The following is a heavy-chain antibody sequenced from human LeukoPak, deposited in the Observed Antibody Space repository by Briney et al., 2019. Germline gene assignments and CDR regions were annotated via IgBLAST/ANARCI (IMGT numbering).Heavy chain of an antibody. Sequence: PGGSLRLSCAASGFTFSSYWMHWVRQAPGKGLGWVSRINSDGSSTIYADSVKGRFTISRDNAKNTLYLQMSSLRAEDTAVYYCARDFIAAAGNSWGQGTLVTVSS. J-gene: IGHJ5*02. CDR1: GFTFSSYW. CDR2: INSDGSST. D-gene: IGHD6-13*01. V-gene: IGHV3-74*01. CDR3: ARDFIAAAGNS.